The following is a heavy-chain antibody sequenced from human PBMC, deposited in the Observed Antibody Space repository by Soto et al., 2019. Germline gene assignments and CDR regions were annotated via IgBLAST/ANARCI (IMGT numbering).Heavy chain of an antibody. D-gene: IGHD4-17*01. CDR1: GFTFSTSG. CDR2: ISGSGDYT. J-gene: IGHJ3*02. V-gene: IGHV3-23*01. CDR3: ANHGGFDI. Sequence: EVQLLESGGGLVQPGGSLRLSCAASGFTFSTSGMSWVRQAPGEGLEWVSSISGSGDYTNYADSVKGRFTISRDNSKNTLYLQMNSLTAEDTAVYYCANHGGFDIWGQGTMVAVSS.